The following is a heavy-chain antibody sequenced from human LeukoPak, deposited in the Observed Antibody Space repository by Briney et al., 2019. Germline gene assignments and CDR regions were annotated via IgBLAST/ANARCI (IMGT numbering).Heavy chain of an antibody. CDR2: ISYDGSNK. Sequence: PGGSLRLSCAASGFIFSSYAMHWVRQAPGKGLEWVAVISYDGSNKYYADSVKGRFTISRDNSKNTLYLQMNSLRAEDTAVYYCARDRLRYSSSCPDYWGQGTLVTVSS. CDR1: GFIFSSYA. J-gene: IGHJ4*02. CDR3: ARDRLRYSSSCPDY. V-gene: IGHV3-30-3*01. D-gene: IGHD6-13*01.